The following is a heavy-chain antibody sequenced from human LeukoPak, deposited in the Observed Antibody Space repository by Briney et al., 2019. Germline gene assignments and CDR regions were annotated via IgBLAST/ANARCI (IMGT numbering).Heavy chain of an antibody. CDR2: ISGSGGST. CDR3: ARGDSSGYPFDY. Sequence: PGGSLRLSCAASGFTFSSYAMSWVRQAPGKGLERVSAISGSGGSTYYADSVKGRFTISRDNSKNTLYLQMNSLRAEDTAVYYCARGDSSGYPFDYWGQGTLVTASS. V-gene: IGHV3-23*01. J-gene: IGHJ4*02. CDR1: GFTFSSYA. D-gene: IGHD3-22*01.